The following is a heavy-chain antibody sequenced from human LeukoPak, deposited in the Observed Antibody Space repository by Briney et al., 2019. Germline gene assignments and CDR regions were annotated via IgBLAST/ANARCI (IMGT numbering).Heavy chain of an antibody. CDR3: AVSVRFERVWHYFNN. J-gene: IGHJ4*02. CDR1: GFSFSTYG. D-gene: IGHD3-9*01. Sequence: GGSLRLSCAASGFSFSTYGFHWVRQAPGKGLEWVSAISGSGGSTYYADSVKGRFTISRDNSKTTVFLQMNSLRAEDTAVYYCAVSVRFERVWHYFNNWGQGTQVTVSS. CDR2: ISGSGGST. V-gene: IGHV3-23*01.